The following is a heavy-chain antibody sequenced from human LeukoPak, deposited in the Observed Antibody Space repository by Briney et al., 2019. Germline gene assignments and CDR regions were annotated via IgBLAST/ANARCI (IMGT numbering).Heavy chain of an antibody. Sequence: GGSLRLSCAASGFTFSSYGMSWVRQAPGKGLEWVSIISGSGGSTYYADSVKGRFTISRDNSKNTLYLQMNSLRVEDAAVYYCAKHSSCMLCPGRFDPWGQGTLVTVSS. D-gene: IGHD2-8*01. CDR3: AKHSSCMLCPGRFDP. J-gene: IGHJ5*02. CDR1: GFTFSSYG. V-gene: IGHV3-23*01. CDR2: ISGSGGST.